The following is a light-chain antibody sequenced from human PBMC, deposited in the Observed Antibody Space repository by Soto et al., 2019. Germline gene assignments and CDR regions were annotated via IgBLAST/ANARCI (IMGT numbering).Light chain of an antibody. CDR1: SGSVSTSYY. V-gene: IGLV8-61*01. Sequence: QSVVTQEPSFSVSPGGTVTLTCGLSSGSVSTSYYPSWYQQTPGQAPRTLIYSTNTRSSGVPDRFSGSILGNKAALTITGAQADDESDYYCVLYMGSGISGFGGGGKGTVL. CDR2: STN. J-gene: IGLJ3*02. CDR3: VLYMGSGISG.